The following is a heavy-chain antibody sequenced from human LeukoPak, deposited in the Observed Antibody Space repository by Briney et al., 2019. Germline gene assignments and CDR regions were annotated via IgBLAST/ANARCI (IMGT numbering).Heavy chain of an antibody. CDR2: INPSGGST. D-gene: IGHD4-23*01. Sequence: AAVKVSCKASGYTFTSYYMHCVRQAPVQGLEWMGLINPSGGSTSYAQKFQGRVTMTRDMSTSTDYMELSSLRSEDTAVYYCARDNSVEDTARWFDPWGQGTLVTVSS. CDR3: ARDNSVEDTARWFDP. V-gene: IGHV1-46*01. J-gene: IGHJ5*02. CDR1: GYTFTSYY.